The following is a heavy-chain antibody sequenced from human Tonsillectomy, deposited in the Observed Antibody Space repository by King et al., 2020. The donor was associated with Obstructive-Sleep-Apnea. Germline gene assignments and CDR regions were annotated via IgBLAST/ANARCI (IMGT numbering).Heavy chain of an antibody. CDR3: AKDLVATPKYYYYYYGMDV. V-gene: IGHV3-30*18. CDR1: GFTFSSYG. CDR2: ITYVGSNK. D-gene: IGHD5-12*01. Sequence: VQLVESGGGVGQPGRSLRLSCAASGFTFSSYGMHWVRQAPGKGLEWVGVITYVGSNKYYADSVKGRFTISRDNSKNTLYLQMNSLRAEDTAVYYCAKDLVATPKYYYYYYGMDVWGQGTTVTVSS. J-gene: IGHJ6*02.